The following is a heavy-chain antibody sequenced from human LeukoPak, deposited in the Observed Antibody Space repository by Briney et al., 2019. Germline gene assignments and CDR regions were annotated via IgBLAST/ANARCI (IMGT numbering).Heavy chain of an antibody. D-gene: IGHD6-13*01. CDR1: GYSISSGYF. CDR2: IYHSGST. Sequence: SETLSLTCTVSGYSISSGYFWGWIRQPPGRGLECIGTIYHSGSTYYNPSLKSRVTISVDTSKNQFSLKLNSVTTADTAVYYCARIYSSSWFLNWFDPWGQGTLVTVSS. J-gene: IGHJ5*02. CDR3: ARIYSSSWFLNWFDP. V-gene: IGHV4-38-2*02.